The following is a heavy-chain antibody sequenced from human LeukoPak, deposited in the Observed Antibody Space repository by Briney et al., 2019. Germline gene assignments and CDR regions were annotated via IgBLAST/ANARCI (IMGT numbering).Heavy chain of an antibody. D-gene: IGHD3-10*01. V-gene: IGHV4-61*08. CDR1: GGSISSGGYS. CDR2: IYYSGST. CDR3: ARYGSGSHDY. Sequence: NPSETLSLTCAVSGGSISSGGYSWSWIRQPPGKGLEWIGYIYYSGSTNYNPSLKSRVTISVDTSKNQFSLKLSSVTAADTAVYYCARYGSGSHDYWGQGTLVTVSS. J-gene: IGHJ4*02.